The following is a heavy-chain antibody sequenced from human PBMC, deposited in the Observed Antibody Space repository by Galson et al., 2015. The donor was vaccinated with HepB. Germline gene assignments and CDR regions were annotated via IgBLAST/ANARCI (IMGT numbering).Heavy chain of an antibody. V-gene: IGHV4-59*11. Sequence: ETLSLTCTVSGGSISSHYWSWIRQPPGKGLEWIGYIYYSGSTNYNPSLKSRVTISVDTSKNQFSLKLSSVTAADTAVYYCARVAIHSGLEFDYWGQGTLVTVSS. CDR1: GGSISSHY. D-gene: IGHD3-22*01. J-gene: IGHJ4*02. CDR2: IYYSGST. CDR3: ARVAIHSGLEFDY.